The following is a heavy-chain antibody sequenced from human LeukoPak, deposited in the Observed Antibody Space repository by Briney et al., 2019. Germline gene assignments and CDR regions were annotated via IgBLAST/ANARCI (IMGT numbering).Heavy chain of an antibody. CDR3: ARDHSSWMGEAYYFDY. CDR1: GFTFSSYS. Sequence: GGSLRLSCAASGFTFSSYSMNWVRQAPGKGLGWVSSISSSSSYIYYADSVKGRFTISRDNAKNSLYLQMNSLRAEDTAVYYCARDHSSWMGEAYYFDYWGQGTLVTVSS. V-gene: IGHV3-21*01. J-gene: IGHJ4*02. CDR2: ISSSSSYI. D-gene: IGHD6-13*01.